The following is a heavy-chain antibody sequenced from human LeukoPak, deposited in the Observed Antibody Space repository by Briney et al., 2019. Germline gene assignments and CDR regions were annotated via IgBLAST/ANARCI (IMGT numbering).Heavy chain of an antibody. CDR3: ARGLGQYDY. CDR1: VEPFSNYF. D-gene: IGHD5-24*01. Sequence: SETLSLTCAVYVEPFSNYFWSWIRQSPGKGLEWIGEINHSGSTNYNSSLTSRVTISVDTSKNQFSLNLSSVTAADTAIYYRARGLGQYDYWGQGTLVTVSS. V-gene: IGHV4-34*01. J-gene: IGHJ4*02. CDR2: INHSGST.